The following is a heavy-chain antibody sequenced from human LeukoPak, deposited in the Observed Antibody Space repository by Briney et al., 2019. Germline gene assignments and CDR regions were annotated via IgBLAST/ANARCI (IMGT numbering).Heavy chain of an antibody. V-gene: IGHV4-34*01. CDR3: ARRYYPRYYDSSGYIDY. CDR1: GGSFSGYY. J-gene: IGHJ4*02. D-gene: IGHD3-22*01. CDR2: INHSGST. Sequence: PSETLSLTCAVYGGSFSGYYWSWIRQPPGKGLEWIGEINHSGSTNYNPSLKSRVTISVDTSKNQFSLKLSSVTAADTAVYYCARRYYPRYYDSSGYIDYWGQGTLVTVSS.